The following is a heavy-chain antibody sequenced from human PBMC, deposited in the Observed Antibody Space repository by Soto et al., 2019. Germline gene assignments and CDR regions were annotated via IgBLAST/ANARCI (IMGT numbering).Heavy chain of an antibody. V-gene: IGHV4-59*01. D-gene: IGHD3-9*01. Sequence: SETLSLTCTVSGGSISSYYWSWIRQPPGKGLEWIVYIYYSGMTNYNPSLKSRVTISVDTSKNQFSLKLSSVTAADTAVYYCARDILTGYESRARHYYYYYGMDVWGQGTTVTVSS. CDR2: IYYSGMT. CDR1: GGSISSYY. J-gene: IGHJ6*01. CDR3: ARDILTGYESRARHYYYYYGMDV.